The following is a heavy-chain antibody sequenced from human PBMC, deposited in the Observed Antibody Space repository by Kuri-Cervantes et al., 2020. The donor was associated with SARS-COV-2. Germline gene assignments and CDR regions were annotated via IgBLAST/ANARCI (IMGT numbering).Heavy chain of an antibody. V-gene: IGHV4-61*08. D-gene: IGHD4-23*01. J-gene: IGHJ4*02. CDR3: ARDVGYGGTSELDITYFDY. CDR1: GFSLSTNGVG. Sequence: SGPTLVKPTQTLTLTCTFSGFSLSTNGVGVGWIRQPPGKGLEWIGYIYYSGSTNYNPSLKSRVTISVDTSKNQFSLKLSSVTAADTAVYFCARDVGYGGTSELDITYFDYWGQGTLVTVSS. CDR2: IYYSGST.